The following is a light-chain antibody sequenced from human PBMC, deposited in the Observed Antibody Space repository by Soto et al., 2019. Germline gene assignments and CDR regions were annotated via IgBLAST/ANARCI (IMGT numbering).Light chain of an antibody. V-gene: IGLV2-8*01. CDR1: SSDVGGYNY. CDR3: ATWDDSLKTYV. CDR2: DVT. Sequence: QAVVTQPPSASGSPGQSVTISCTGTSSDVGGYNYVSWYQQHPGKAPKLIIYDVTKRPSGVPDRFSGSKSGNTASLTVSGLQAEDEADYYCATWDDSLKTYVFGNGTKLTVL. J-gene: IGLJ1*01.